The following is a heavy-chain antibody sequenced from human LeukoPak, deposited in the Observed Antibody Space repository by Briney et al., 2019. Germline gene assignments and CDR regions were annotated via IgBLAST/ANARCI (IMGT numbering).Heavy chain of an antibody. J-gene: IGHJ4*02. CDR2: INSDGSST. V-gene: IGHV3-74*03. CDR3: TRDVSQSSSWYGEFDY. Sequence: GGSLRLSCAASGFSFSNHWMHWVRHVPGKGLVWVSRINSDGSSTTYADSVKGRFTISRDNAKNTLYLQMNSPRDEDTAVYYCTRDVSQSSSWYGEFDYWGQGTQVTVSS. D-gene: IGHD6-13*01. CDR1: GFSFSNHW.